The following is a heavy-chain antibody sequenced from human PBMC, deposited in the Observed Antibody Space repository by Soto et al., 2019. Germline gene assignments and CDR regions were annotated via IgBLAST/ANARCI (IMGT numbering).Heavy chain of an antibody. CDR2: IKPKTAAT. CDR3: ARIKGGMNYYNGMDV. V-gene: IGHV1-2*02. J-gene: IGHJ6*02. Sequence: QVQLVQSGAEVKKSGASVKVSCKPSGYSFSDYFIQWVRQAPGQGLEWVAWIKPKTAATNYAKKFQGRLSVTWDTSSTAAYMELTSLRPDDTAVYYCARIKGGMNYYNGMDVWGQGTTVIVSS. CDR1: GYSFSDYF. D-gene: IGHD3-16*01.